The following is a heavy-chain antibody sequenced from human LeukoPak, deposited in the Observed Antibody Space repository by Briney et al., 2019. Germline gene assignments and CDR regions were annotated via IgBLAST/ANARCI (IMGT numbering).Heavy chain of an antibody. D-gene: IGHD3-3*01. V-gene: IGHV1-2*02. J-gene: IGHJ4*02. CDR1: GYTFTGYY. Sequence: GASVKVSCKASGYTFTGYYMHWVRQAPGQGLEWMGWINPNSGGTNYAQKFQGRVTMTRDTSTSTAYMELRSLRSDDTAVYYCARDPRAYYDFWSGYYWSFDYWGQGTLVTVSS. CDR3: ARDPRAYYDFWSGYYWSFDY. CDR2: INPNSGGT.